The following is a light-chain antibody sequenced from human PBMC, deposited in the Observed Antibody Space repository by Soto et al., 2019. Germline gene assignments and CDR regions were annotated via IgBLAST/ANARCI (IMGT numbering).Light chain of an antibody. CDR1: SSDVGGFDH. Sequence: QSALTQPASVSGSPGQSITISCTGASSDVGGFDHVSWYQQHPGKVPRLLIYDVSSRPSGVSDRFSGSKSGNTASLTISGLQAEDEADYYCNAFTTTNPYVFGTGTKLTV. CDR3: NAFTTTNPYV. CDR2: DVS. J-gene: IGLJ1*01. V-gene: IGLV2-14*03.